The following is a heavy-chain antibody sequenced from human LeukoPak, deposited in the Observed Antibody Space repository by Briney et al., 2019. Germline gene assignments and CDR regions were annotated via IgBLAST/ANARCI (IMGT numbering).Heavy chain of an antibody. CDR3: ARGAGSGSYYYGSGSYFKDYNYFDY. V-gene: IGHV3-21*01. Sequence: GGSLRLSCAASGFTFSGYSMNWVRQAPGKGLEWVSSISSSSSYIYYADSVKGRFTISRDNAKNSLYLQMNSLRAEDTAVYYCARGAGSGSYYYGSGSYFKDYNYFDYWGQGTLVTVSS. CDR1: GFTFSGYS. CDR2: ISSSSSYI. D-gene: IGHD3-10*01. J-gene: IGHJ4*02.